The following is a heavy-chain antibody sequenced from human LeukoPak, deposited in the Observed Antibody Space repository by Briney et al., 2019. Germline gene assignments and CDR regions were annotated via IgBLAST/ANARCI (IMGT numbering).Heavy chain of an antibody. CDR1: GFTFSNYG. J-gene: IGHJ4*02. CDR3: ARKFLTGRLIDY. Sequence: PGGSLRLSCAASGFTFSNYGMHCVRQAPGKGLEWVAVISYDGSNEYYADSVKGRFTISRDTSKNKLYLQMNSLRAEDTALYYCARKFLTGRLIDYWGQGTLVTVSS. D-gene: IGHD7-27*01. V-gene: IGHV3-30*03. CDR2: ISYDGSNE.